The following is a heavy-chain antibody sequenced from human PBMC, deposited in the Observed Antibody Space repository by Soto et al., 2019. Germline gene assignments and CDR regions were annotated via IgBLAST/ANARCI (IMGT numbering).Heavy chain of an antibody. Sequence: QVQLVESGGGVVQPGRSLRLSCATSGFTFSHYGMHWVRQAPGKGLEWVAVIWYDGSYKYYADSVKDRFTISKDTSKNMLYLQMTSLRAEDTSIYYCVRESGDLGANMDVWGQGTTVTVSS. CDR2: IWYDGSYK. CDR1: GFTFSHYG. V-gene: IGHV3-33*01. J-gene: IGHJ6*02. D-gene: IGHD1-26*01. CDR3: VRESGDLGANMDV.